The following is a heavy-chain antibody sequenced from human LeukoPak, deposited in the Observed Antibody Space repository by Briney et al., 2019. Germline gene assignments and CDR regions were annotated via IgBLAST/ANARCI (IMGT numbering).Heavy chain of an antibody. Sequence: GGSLRLSCAASGFTFSSYEMNWVRQAPGKGLEWVSYISSSGSTIYYADSVKGRFTISRDNAKNSLYLQMNSLRAEDTAMYYCARDRDIAAVGSFDHWGQGTLVTVSS. CDR3: ARDRDIAAVGSFDH. V-gene: IGHV3-48*03. CDR1: GFTFSSYE. CDR2: ISSSGSTI. J-gene: IGHJ4*02. D-gene: IGHD6-13*01.